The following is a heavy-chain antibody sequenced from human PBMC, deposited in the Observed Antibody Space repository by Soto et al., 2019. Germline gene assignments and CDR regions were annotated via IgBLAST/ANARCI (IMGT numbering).Heavy chain of an antibody. J-gene: IGHJ6*02. V-gene: IGHV3-7*05. CDR2: IKEDGSEA. Sequence: EVQLVESGGGLVQLGGSLRLSCAASGFTFSTYWMNWVRQAPGKGLEWVANIKEDGSEAYYVDSVKGRFTISRDNAKNSLYLDMNSLRGEDTAVYYCARDWGAPGRGSALGYYYHFGMDVWGQGTTVTVPS. CDR1: GFTFSTYW. D-gene: IGHD3-16*01. CDR3: ARDWGAPGRGSALGYYYHFGMDV.